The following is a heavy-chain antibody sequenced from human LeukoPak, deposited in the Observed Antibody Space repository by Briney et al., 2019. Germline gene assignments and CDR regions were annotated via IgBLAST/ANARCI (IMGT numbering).Heavy chain of an antibody. J-gene: IGHJ4*01. CDR1: GFIFNSYG. CDR3: ARDENRLLWFGESPRGYYF. Sequence: PGGSLRLSCAASGFIFNSYGMTWVRQAPGEGLEWVSSITGSTRTTYYADSVKGRFTISRDNAKNSLYLQMNSLRAEDTAVYYCARDENRLLWFGESPRGYYF. V-gene: IGHV3-21*01. CDR2: ITGSTRTT. D-gene: IGHD3-10*01.